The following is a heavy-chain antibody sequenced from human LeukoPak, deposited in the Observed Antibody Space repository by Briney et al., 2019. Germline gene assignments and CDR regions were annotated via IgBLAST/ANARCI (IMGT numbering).Heavy chain of an antibody. Sequence: SETLSLTCTVSGGSISSGGYYWSWIRQHPGKGLEWIGYIYYSGSTYYNPSLKSRVTISVDTSKNQFSLKLGSVTAADTAVYYCARGRDYYDSTGLYDYWGQGTLVTVSS. V-gene: IGHV4-31*03. D-gene: IGHD3-22*01. J-gene: IGHJ4*02. CDR2: IYYSGST. CDR3: ARGRDYYDSTGLYDY. CDR1: GGSISSGGYY.